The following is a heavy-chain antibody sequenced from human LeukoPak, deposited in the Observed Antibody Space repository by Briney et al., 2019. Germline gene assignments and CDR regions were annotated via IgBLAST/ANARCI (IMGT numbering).Heavy chain of an antibody. Sequence: SETLSLTCTVSGGSFSSSSYYWGRIRQPPGEGLEWFGSIYYSGSTYYNPSLKSRVTISVDRSKNQFSLKLSSVTAADTAVYYCARGLHNDIVVVGYFDYWGQGTLVTVSS. CDR3: ARGLHNDIVVVGYFDY. CDR2: IYYSGST. V-gene: IGHV4-39*07. J-gene: IGHJ4*02. D-gene: IGHD2-15*01. CDR1: GGSFSSSSYY.